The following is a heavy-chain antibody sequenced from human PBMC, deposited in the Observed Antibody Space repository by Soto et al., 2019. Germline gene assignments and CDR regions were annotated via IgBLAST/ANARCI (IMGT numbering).Heavy chain of an antibody. CDR2: IYSGGST. D-gene: IGHD5-12*01. Sequence: PGGSLRLSCAASGFTVSSNYMSWVRQAPGKGLEWVSVIYSGGSTYYADSVKGRFTISRDNSKNTLYLQMNSLRAEDTAVYYCARDQAREGYLRSAGYYGMDVWGQGTTVTVSS. J-gene: IGHJ6*02. V-gene: IGHV3-53*01. CDR3: ARDQAREGYLRSAGYYGMDV. CDR1: GFTVSSNY.